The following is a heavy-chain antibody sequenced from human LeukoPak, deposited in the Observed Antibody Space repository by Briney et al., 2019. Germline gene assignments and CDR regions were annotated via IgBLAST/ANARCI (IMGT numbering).Heavy chain of an antibody. J-gene: IGHJ4*02. Sequence: GGSLRLSCAASGFTFTSYWMTWVRQAPGKGLEWVAVISYDGSNKYYADSVKGRFTISRDNSKNTLYLQMNSLRVEDTAIYYCAEDLGHAGYEGPDYWGQGTLVTVSS. V-gene: IGHV3-30*18. CDR3: AEDLGHAGYEGPDY. D-gene: IGHD5-12*01. CDR1: GFTFTSYW. CDR2: ISYDGSNK.